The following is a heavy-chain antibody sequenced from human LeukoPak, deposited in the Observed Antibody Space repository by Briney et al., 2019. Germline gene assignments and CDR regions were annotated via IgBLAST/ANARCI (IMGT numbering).Heavy chain of an antibody. J-gene: IGHJ4*02. CDR1: GSTFSSYA. D-gene: IGHD2-21*02. Sequence: SVKVSCKASGSTFSSYAISWVRQAPGQGLEWMGGIIPIFGTANYAQKFQGRVTITTDESTSTAYMELSSLRSEDTAVYYCARAYCGGDCYPPLYDYWGQGTLVTVSS. V-gene: IGHV1-69*05. CDR2: IIPIFGTA. CDR3: ARAYCGGDCYPPLYDY.